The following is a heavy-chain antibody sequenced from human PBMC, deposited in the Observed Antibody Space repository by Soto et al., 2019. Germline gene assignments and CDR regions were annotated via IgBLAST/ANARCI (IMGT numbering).Heavy chain of an antibody. CDR1: GFTFSTFD. CDR3: TKGAWLDY. V-gene: IGHV3-23*01. D-gene: IGHD3-9*01. Sequence: EVPLLESGGGLVQPRGSLRLSCAASGFTFSTFDMSWVRQAPGKGLEWVSAILGSTGNTYYADSVKGRFTISKDNSENTLFLHMNSLRPEDTALYYCTKGAWLDYWGQGMLVTVSS. J-gene: IGHJ4*02. CDR2: ILGSTGNT.